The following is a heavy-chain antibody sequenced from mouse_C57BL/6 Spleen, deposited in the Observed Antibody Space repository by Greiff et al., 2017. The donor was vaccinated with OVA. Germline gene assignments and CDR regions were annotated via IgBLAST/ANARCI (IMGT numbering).Heavy chain of an antibody. V-gene: IGHV1-64*01. J-gene: IGHJ2*01. CDR3: ARFSNPLDY. D-gene: IGHD2-5*01. CDR2: IHPNGGST. Sequence: QVQLQQPGAELVKPGASVKLSCKASGYTFTSYWMHWVKQRPGQGLEWLGLIHPNGGSTNYNEKFKSKATLTVDKSSSTAYMQRSSLTSDDSAVYDCARFSNPLDYWGQGTTLTVSS. CDR1: GYTFTSYW.